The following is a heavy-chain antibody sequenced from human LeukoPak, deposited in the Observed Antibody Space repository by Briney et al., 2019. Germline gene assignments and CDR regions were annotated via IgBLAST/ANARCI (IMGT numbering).Heavy chain of an antibody. Sequence: PGGSLRLSCAASGFTVSSNYMSWVRQAPGKGLEWVSGVSGSGINTYYADSVKGRFTISRDNAKNSLYLQMNSLRAEDTAVYYRARDAGDDYGVLDAFDIWGQGTMVTVSS. V-gene: IGHV3-21*01. D-gene: IGHD4-17*01. J-gene: IGHJ3*02. CDR3: ARDAGDDYGVLDAFDI. CDR1: GFTVSSNY. CDR2: VSGSGINT.